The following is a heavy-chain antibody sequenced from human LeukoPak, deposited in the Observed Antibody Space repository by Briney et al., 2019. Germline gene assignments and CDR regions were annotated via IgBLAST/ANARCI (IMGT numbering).Heavy chain of an antibody. J-gene: IGHJ4*02. Sequence: GGSLRLSCSASGFTFSDYAMNWVRHAPGRGLEWVSVISASGANTFHAHSVKGRFIISRDNSKHMVFLQMIKLRGKGTAVYVCKKAVDEALELYDYWGQGTLVTVSS. D-gene: IGHD1-7*01. CDR2: ISASGANT. CDR1: GFTFSDYA. V-gene: IGHV3-23*01. CDR3: KKAVDEALELYDY.